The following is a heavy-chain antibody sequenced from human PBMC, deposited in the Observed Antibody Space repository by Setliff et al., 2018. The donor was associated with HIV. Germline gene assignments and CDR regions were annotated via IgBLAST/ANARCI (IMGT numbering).Heavy chain of an antibody. J-gene: IGHJ5*02. D-gene: IGHD4-17*01. Sequence: SVKVSCKASGYTFTTYGISWVRQAPGQGLEWMGGIIPTFTRANYAQKFQARVIITTDKSTSTAFMELTSLTSEDTAVYYCARSVHSLYGDYATYFDPWGQGTQVTVSS. CDR1: GYTFTTYG. CDR2: IIPTFTRA. CDR3: ARSVHSLYGDYATYFDP. V-gene: IGHV1-69*05.